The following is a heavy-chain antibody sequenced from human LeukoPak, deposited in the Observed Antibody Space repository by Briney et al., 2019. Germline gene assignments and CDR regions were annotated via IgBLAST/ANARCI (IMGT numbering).Heavy chain of an antibody. CDR2: INHSGST. CDR1: GGSFSGYY. V-gene: IGHV4-34*01. Sequence: SETLSLTCAVYGGSFSGYYWSWIRQPPGKGLEWIGEINHSGSTNHNPSLKSRVTISVDRSKNQFSLKLSSVTAADTAVYYCARGPSGYYADWGQGTLVTVSS. D-gene: IGHD3-22*01. CDR3: ARGPSGYYAD. J-gene: IGHJ4*02.